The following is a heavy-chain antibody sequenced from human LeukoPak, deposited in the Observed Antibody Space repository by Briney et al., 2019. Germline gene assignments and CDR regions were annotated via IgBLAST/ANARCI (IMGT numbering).Heavy chain of an antibody. CDR2: ISYDGSNK. Sequence: GGSLRLSCAASGFTFSSYPMHWVRQAPGKGLEWVAVISYDGSNKYYADSVKGRFTISRDNSKNTLYLQMNSLRAEDTAVYYCARGGGYYEDAFDIWGQGTMVTVSS. CDR3: ARGGGYYEDAFDI. V-gene: IGHV3-30-3*01. J-gene: IGHJ3*02. CDR1: GFTFSSYP. D-gene: IGHD3-22*01.